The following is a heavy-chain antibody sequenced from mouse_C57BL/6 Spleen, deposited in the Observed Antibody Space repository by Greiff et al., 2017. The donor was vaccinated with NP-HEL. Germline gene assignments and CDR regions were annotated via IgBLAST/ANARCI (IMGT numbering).Heavy chain of an antibody. CDR2: ISDGGSYT. J-gene: IGHJ3*01. D-gene: IGHD3-3*01. Sequence: EVQLQESGGGLVKPGGSLKLSCAASGFTFSSYAMSWVRQTPEKRLEWVATISDGGSYTYYPDNVKGRFTISRDNAKNNLYLQMSHLKSEDTAMYYCARDPGRWFAYWGQGTLVTVSA. V-gene: IGHV5-4*01. CDR3: ARDPGRWFAY. CDR1: GFTFSSYA.